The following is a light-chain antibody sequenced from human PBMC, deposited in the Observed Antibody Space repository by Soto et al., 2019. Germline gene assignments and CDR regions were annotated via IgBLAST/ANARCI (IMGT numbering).Light chain of an antibody. CDR2: EVS. CDR3: CSYTTRSTLV. V-gene: IGLV2-14*01. CDR1: SSDVGAYNH. Sequence: QSVLTQPASVSGSPGQSITISCTGTSSDVGAYNHVSWYQQHPGKAPQLIICEVSNRPSGLSNRFSASKSGNTASLTISGLQAEDGAHYYCCSYTTRSTLVFGTGTKVTVL. J-gene: IGLJ1*01.